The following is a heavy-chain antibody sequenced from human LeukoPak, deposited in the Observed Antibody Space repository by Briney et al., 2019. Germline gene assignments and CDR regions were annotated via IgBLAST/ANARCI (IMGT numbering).Heavy chain of an antibody. CDR3: AKRDDSGGNLVDL. CDR1: GGSIRSGSRY. Sequence: PSETLSLTCTVSGGSIRSGSRYWAWIRRPPGKGLEWIGSIYYSGSTYYNPSLENRVTISIDTSKNHFSLKLSSLSAADTSVYYCAKRDDSGGNLVDLWGQGTLVTVS. CDR2: IYYSGST. V-gene: IGHV4-39*02. D-gene: IGHD3-22*01. J-gene: IGHJ4*02.